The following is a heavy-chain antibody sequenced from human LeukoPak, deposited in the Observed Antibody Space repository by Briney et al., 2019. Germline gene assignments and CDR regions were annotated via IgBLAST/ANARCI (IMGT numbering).Heavy chain of an antibody. V-gene: IGHV3-20*04. CDR2: INWNGGST. Sequence: PGGSLRLSCAASGFIFSNYDMNWVRQAPGKGLEWVSGINWNGGSTGYADSVKGRFTISRDNAKNSLYLQMNSLRAEDTAVYYCARGIAVAGYFDYWGQGTLVTVSS. CDR3: ARGIAVAGYFDY. D-gene: IGHD6-19*01. CDR1: GFIFSNYD. J-gene: IGHJ4*02.